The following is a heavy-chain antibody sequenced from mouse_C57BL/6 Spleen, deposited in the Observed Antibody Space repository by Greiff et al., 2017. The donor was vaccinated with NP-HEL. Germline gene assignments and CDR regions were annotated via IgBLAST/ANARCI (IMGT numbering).Heavy chain of an antibody. J-gene: IGHJ3*01. Sequence: VQVVESGPGLVAPSQSLSITCTVSGFSLTSYAISWVRQPPGKGLEWLGVIWTGGGTNYNSALKSRLSISKDNSKSQVFLKMNSLQTDDTARYYCASFPYDYDGGWFAYWGQGTLVTVSA. CDR2: IWTGGGT. V-gene: IGHV2-9-1*01. D-gene: IGHD2-4*01. CDR1: GFSLTSYA. CDR3: ASFPYDYDGGWFAY.